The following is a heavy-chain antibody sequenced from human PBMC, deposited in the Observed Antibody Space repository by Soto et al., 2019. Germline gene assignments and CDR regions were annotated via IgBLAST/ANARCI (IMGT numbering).Heavy chain of an antibody. J-gene: IGHJ5*02. D-gene: IGHD2-2*01. V-gene: IGHV4-31*03. Sequence: SETLSLTCTVSGGSISSGGYYWSWIRQHPGKGLEWIGYIYYSGSTYYNPSLKSRVTISVDTSKNQFSLKLSSVTAADTAVYYCARGRTSPLGPRFDPWGQGTLVTVSS. CDR3: ARGRTSPLGPRFDP. CDR1: GGSISSGGYY. CDR2: IYYSGST.